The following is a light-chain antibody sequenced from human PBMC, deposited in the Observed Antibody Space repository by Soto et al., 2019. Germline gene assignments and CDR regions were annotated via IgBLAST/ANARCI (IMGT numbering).Light chain of an antibody. CDR1: QGISSH. CDR2: VAS. V-gene: IGKV1-9*01. CDR3: QQLNSYPIT. Sequence: DIQLTQSPSFLSASVGDRVTITCRASQGISSHLAWYQQQPGKAPKLLIYVASTLQSGVPSRFSGSGSGTEFTLTISSLQPEDFASYYCQQLNSYPITFGHGTRLEIK. J-gene: IGKJ5*01.